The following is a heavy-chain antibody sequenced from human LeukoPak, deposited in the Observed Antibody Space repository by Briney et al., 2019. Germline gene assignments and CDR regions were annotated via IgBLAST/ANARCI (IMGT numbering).Heavy chain of an antibody. CDR3: ARDKVPPLGY. CDR2: IKQDGSEK. V-gene: IGHV3-7*01. CDR1: GFTFSDYY. Sequence: GGSLRLSCAASGFTFSDYYMSWIRQAPGKGLEWVANIKQDGSEKYYVDSVKGRFTISRDNAKNSLYLQMNSLRAEDTAVYYCARDKVPPLGYWGQGTLVTVSS. D-gene: IGHD3-16*01. J-gene: IGHJ4*02.